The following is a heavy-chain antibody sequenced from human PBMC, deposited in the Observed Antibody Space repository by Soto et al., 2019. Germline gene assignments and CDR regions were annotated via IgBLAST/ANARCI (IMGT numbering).Heavy chain of an antibody. D-gene: IGHD6-13*01. CDR1: GFTFSSYG. J-gene: IGHJ6*02. V-gene: IGHV3-30*18. Sequence: GGSLRLSCAASGFTFSSYGMHWVRQAPGKGLEWVAVISYDVSKKYYADSVKGRFTISRDNSKNTLYLQMNSLRAEDTAVYYCAKDRLAAAGTRFPYYYGMDVWGQGTTVTVSS. CDR3: AKDRLAAAGTRFPYYYGMDV. CDR2: ISYDVSKK.